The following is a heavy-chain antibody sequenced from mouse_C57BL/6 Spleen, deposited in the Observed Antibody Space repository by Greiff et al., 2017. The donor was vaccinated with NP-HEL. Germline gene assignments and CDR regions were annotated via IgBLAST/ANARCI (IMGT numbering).Heavy chain of an antibody. D-gene: IGHD1-1*01. CDR3: ARSRDYYGSGFDY. Sequence: PLPKAGPELVKPGASVKISCKASGYTFTDYYMNWVKQSHGKSLEWIGDINPNNGGTSYNQKFKGKATLTVDKSSSTAYMELRSLTSEDSAVYYCARSRDYYGSGFDYWGQGTTLTVSS. V-gene: IGHV1-26*01. J-gene: IGHJ2*01. CDR2: INPNNGGT. CDR1: GYTFTDYY.